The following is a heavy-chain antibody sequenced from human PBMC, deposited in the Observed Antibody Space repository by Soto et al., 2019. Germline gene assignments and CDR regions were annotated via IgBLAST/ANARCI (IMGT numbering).Heavy chain of an antibody. V-gene: IGHV3-43*01. Sequence: PGGSLRLSCAASGFTFDDYTMHWVRQAPGKGLEWVSLISWDGGSTYYADSVKGRFTISRDNSKNSLYLQMNSLRTEDTALYYCAKDKATWIAVASDAFDIWGQGTMVTVSS. CDR1: GFTFDDYT. D-gene: IGHD6-19*01. J-gene: IGHJ3*02. CDR2: ISWDGGST. CDR3: AKDKATWIAVASDAFDI.